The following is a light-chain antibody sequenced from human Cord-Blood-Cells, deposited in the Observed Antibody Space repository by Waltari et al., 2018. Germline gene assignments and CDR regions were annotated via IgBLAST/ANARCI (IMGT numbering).Light chain of an antibody. J-gene: IGKJ4*01. CDR2: AAS. Sequence: RVTITCRASQSISSYLNWYQQKPGKAPKPLIYAASSLQSGVPSRFSGSGSGTDFTLTISSLQPEDFATYYCQQSYSTPLTFGGGTKVEIK. V-gene: IGKV1-39*01. CDR1: QSISSY. CDR3: QQSYSTPLT.